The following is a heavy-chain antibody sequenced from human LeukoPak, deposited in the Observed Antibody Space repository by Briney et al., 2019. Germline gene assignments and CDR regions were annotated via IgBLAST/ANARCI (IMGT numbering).Heavy chain of an antibody. D-gene: IGHD3-10*01. Sequence: SETLSLTCAVSGGSISSSNWWSWVRQPPGKGLEWIGTIFHTGTTYYNPSLKSRVTISVDTSMNQFSLKLSSVTAADTAVYYCARREYGSGSFDSWGQGALVTVSS. CDR1: GGSISSSNW. J-gene: IGHJ4*02. V-gene: IGHV4-4*02. CDR2: IFHTGTT. CDR3: ARREYGSGSFDS.